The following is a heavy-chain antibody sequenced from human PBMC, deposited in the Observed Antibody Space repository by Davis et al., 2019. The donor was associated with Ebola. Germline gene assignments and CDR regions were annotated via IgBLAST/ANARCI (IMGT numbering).Heavy chain of an antibody. V-gene: IGHV3-73*01. CDR2: IRSKANSYAT. CDR3: TLTVTTMDY. CDR1: GFTFSGSA. D-gene: IGHD4-17*01. J-gene: IGHJ4*02. Sequence: GGFLRLSCAASGFTFSGSAMHWVRQASGKGLEWVGRIRSKANSYATAYAASVKGRFTISRDDSKNTAYLQMNSLKTEDTAVYYCTLTVTTMDYWGQGTLVTVSS.